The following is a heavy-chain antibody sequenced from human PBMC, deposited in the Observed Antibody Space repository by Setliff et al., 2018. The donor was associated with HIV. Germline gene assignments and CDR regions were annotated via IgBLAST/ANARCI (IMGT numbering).Heavy chain of an antibody. CDR2: IFYSGHT. V-gene: IGHV4-39*07. Sequence: LSLTCTVSCGSISRSSYYWAWIRQPPGKGLEWIGNIFYSGHTFYNPSLRSRVTISVDTSKNQFSLKLSSVTAADTAVYYCARGVAAAGLWGQGTLVTVSS. D-gene: IGHD6-13*01. CDR3: ARGVAAAGL. J-gene: IGHJ4*02. CDR1: CGSISRSSYY.